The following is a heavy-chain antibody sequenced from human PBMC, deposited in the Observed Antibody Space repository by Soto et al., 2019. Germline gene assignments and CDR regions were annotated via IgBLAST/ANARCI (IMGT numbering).Heavy chain of an antibody. Sequence: ASVKVSCKASGYTFTTYYIHWVRQAPGQGIEWMGIINPSDGSTTNPQKFQGRVTMTRDTSTSTVYMELSRLRSEDTAVYYCARGATVTTSYYYYGMDVWGQGTTVTVSS. CDR2: INPSDGST. V-gene: IGHV1-46*01. CDR3: ARGATVTTSYYYYGMDV. D-gene: IGHD4-4*01. J-gene: IGHJ6*02. CDR1: GYTFTTYY.